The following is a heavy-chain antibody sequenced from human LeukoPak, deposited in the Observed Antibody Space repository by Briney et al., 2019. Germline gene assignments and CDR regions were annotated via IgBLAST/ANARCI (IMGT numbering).Heavy chain of an antibody. D-gene: IGHD3-22*01. CDR1: GYTFTSYG. CDR3: AREVPYDSSVYYQPFDY. CDR2: ISAYNGNT. J-gene: IGHJ4*02. V-gene: IGHV1-18*01. Sequence: EASVTVSCKASGYTFTSYGINWVRQAPGQGLEWMGWISAYNGNTNYAQKLQGRVTMTTDTSTSTAYMELRSLRSDDTAVYYCAREVPYDSSVYYQPFDYWGQGTLVTVSS.